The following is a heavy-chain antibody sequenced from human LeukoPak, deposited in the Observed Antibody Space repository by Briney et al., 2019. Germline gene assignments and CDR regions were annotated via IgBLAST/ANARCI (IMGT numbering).Heavy chain of an antibody. J-gene: IGHJ3*02. CDR3: ARLWVLGYCSGGSCYTDAFDI. D-gene: IGHD2-15*01. V-gene: IGHV5-51*01. Sequence: GESLKISCKGSGYSFTSYWIGRVRQMSGKGVEWMGSIYPCECDTRYSPSFQGQVTISADKSISTAYLQWSSLKASDTAMYYCARLWVLGYCSGGSCYTDAFDIWGQGTMVTVSS. CDR1: GYSFTSYW. CDR2: IYPCECDT.